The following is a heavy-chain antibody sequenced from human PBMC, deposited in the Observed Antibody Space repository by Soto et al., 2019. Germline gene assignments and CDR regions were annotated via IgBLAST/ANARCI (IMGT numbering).Heavy chain of an antibody. CDR1: GFMFSSYV. J-gene: IGHJ4*02. V-gene: IGHV3-23*01. Sequence: EVQLLESGGGLVQPGGSLRRSCAAYGFMFSSYVMNWVRQAPGKWLEWASSITDNGCSTYYADFAMGRVTISRDNSKNTMYLQMNILRADDTAVYYCEKDICGTSSCYIDYWGQRVLVAVSP. CDR3: EKDICGTSSCYIDY. D-gene: IGHD2-15*01. CDR2: ITDNGCST.